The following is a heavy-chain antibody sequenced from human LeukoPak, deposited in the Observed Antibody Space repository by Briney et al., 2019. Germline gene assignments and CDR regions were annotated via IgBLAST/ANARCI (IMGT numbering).Heavy chain of an antibody. CDR2: INSDGSST. D-gene: IGHD3-10*01. Sequence: PGGSLRLSCAASGFTFSSYWMHWVRQAPGKGLVWVSRINSDGSSTSYADSVKGRFTISRDNSKNTLYLQMNSLRAEDTAVYYCARSGSYHWYFEYWGQGTLVTVSS. CDR1: GFTFSSYW. V-gene: IGHV3-74*01. CDR3: ARSGSYHWYFEY. J-gene: IGHJ4*02.